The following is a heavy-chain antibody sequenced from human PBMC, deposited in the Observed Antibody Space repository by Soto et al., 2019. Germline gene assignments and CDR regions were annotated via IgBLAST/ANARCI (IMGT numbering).Heavy chain of an antibody. CDR1: GFTFSSYG. D-gene: IGHD3-9*01. Sequence: GGSLRLSCAASGFTFSSYGMHWVRQAPGKGLEWVAVIWYDGSNKYYADSVKGRFTISRDNSKNTLYLQMNSLRAEDTAVYYCARSALRYFDWFTMDVWGKGTTVTVSS. CDR2: IWYDGSNK. CDR3: ARSALRYFDWFTMDV. J-gene: IGHJ6*03. V-gene: IGHV3-33*01.